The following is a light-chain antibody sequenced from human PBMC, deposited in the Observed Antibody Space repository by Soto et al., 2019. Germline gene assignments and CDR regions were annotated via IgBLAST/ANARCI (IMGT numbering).Light chain of an antibody. CDR1: QSVSSY. Sequence: EIVLTQSPVTLSLSPGERATLSCRASQSVSSYLAWYQQKPGQAPRLLIYDASNRATGIPARFSGSGSGTDFTLTISRLEPEDFAVYYCQQYGHSPVTFGQGTKLEIK. J-gene: IGKJ2*01. CDR2: DAS. V-gene: IGKV3-11*01. CDR3: QQYGHSPVT.